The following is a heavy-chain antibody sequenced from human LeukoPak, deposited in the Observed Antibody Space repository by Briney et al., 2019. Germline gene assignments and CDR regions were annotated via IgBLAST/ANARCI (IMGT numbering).Heavy chain of an antibody. D-gene: IGHD3-22*01. V-gene: IGHV3-48*03. CDR3: ARGGTYYYDSSGYSHAFDI. J-gene: IGHJ3*02. Sequence: GGSLRLSCAASGFTFSNYEMNWVRQAPGKGLDWVAYISRGGRTVDYADSVKGRFTISRDNAKNSLYLQMNSLRAEDTAVYYCARGGTYYYDSSGYSHAFDIWGQGTMVTVSS. CDR2: ISRGGRTV. CDR1: GFTFSNYE.